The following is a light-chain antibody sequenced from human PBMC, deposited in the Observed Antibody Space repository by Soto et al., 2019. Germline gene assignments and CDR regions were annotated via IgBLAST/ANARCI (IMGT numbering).Light chain of an antibody. J-gene: IGKJ2*01. Sequence: DIQLTQSPSTLTASVGDRVTIGCRASESISYWLAWYQQKPGKAPKLLIYDASSLRSGVPSRFSGSRSGTEFTLTICTLQPDDFATYYCQQYDSYSKTFGQGTQLEIK. CDR2: DAS. CDR3: QQYDSYSKT. CDR1: ESISYW. V-gene: IGKV1-5*01.